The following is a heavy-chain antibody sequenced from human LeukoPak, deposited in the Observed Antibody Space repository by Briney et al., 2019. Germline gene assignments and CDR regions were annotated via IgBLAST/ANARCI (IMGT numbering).Heavy chain of an antibody. Sequence: IYSGGSTYYGDSVKGRFTISRDNSKNTLYLQMNSLRAEDTAVYYCARDGVALYYYYGMDVWGQGATVIVSS. CDR3: ARDGVALYYYYGMDV. V-gene: IGHV3-53*01. J-gene: IGHJ6*02. D-gene: IGHD3-3*01. CDR2: IYSGGST.